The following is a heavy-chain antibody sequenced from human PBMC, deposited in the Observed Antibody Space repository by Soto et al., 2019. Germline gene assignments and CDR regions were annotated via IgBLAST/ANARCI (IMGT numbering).Heavy chain of an antibody. CDR1: GVSISSHY. Sequence: PSETLSLTCTVSGVSISSHYWSWIRQPPGKGLEWIGYIHYAGSTNYNPSLKSRVTISVDTSKNQFSLNLSSVTAADTAVYYCARHVDCWGQGTLVTVSS. D-gene: IGHD2-15*01. CDR2: IHYAGST. J-gene: IGHJ4*02. V-gene: IGHV4-59*08. CDR3: ARHVDC.